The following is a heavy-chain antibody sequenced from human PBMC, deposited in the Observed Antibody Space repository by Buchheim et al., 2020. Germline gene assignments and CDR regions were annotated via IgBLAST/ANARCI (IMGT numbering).Heavy chain of an antibody. CDR1: GGPISSSSYH. Sequence: QLQLQESGPGLVKPSETLSLPCTVSGGPISSSSYHWGWIRQPPGKGLEWIGSIYYSGSTYYNPSLKSRVTISVDTSKNQLSLKLSSVTAADAAVYYCARRNVMESDWFDPWGQGTL. CDR3: ARRNVMESDWFDP. D-gene: IGHD1-1*01. V-gene: IGHV4-39*01. CDR2: IYYSGST. J-gene: IGHJ5*02.